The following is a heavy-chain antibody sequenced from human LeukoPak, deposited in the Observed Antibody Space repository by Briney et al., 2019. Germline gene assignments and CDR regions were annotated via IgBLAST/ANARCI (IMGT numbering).Heavy chain of an antibody. CDR3: ARTYYYDISGAIFDY. D-gene: IGHD3-22*01. CDR1: GGSFSGYY. CDR2: ISHSGST. Sequence: SETLSLTCAVYGGSFSGYYWSWIRQPPGKGLEWIGEISHSGSTNYNPSLKSRVTISVDTSKNQFSLKLGSVTAADTAVYYCARTYYYDISGAIFDYWGQGTLVTVSS. J-gene: IGHJ4*02. V-gene: IGHV4-34*01.